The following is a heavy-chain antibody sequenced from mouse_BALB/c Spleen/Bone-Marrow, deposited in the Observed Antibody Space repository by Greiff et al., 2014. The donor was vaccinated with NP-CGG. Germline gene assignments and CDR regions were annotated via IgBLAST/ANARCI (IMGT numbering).Heavy chain of an antibody. J-gene: IGHJ4*01. Sequence: SGGGLVQPGGSLRLSCTTSGFTFTDYYMSWVRQPPGKALEWLAFIRNKAYGYTTEYSASVRGRFTISRDNSQSILYLQMNTLRAEDSATYYCARFPMDYWGQGTSVTVSS. CDR2: IRNKAYGYTT. V-gene: IGHV7-3*02. CDR3: ARFPMDY. CDR1: GFTFTDYY.